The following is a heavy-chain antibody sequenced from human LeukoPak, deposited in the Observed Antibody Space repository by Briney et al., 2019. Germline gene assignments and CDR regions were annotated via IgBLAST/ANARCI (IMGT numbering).Heavy chain of an antibody. CDR2: IYPGDSDT. CDR3: ARRMTRGVITSPFDS. J-gene: IGHJ4*02. Sequence: GESLKISCKGSGYSFTNYWIGWVRQMPGKGLELMGLIYPGDSDTTCSPSFQGQVTISADKSISTAYLQWSSLKASDTAMYYCARRMTRGVITSPFDSWGQGTLVSVSS. CDR1: GYSFTNYW. D-gene: IGHD3-10*01. V-gene: IGHV5-51*01.